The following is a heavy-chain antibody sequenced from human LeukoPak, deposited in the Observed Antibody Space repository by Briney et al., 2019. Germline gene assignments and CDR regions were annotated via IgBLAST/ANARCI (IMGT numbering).Heavy chain of an antibody. CDR2: IYPGDSDP. CDR1: GYSFTTYW. Sequence: GEPLKISWKGSGYSFTTYWIAWVRQMPGKGLEWMRIIYPGDSDPRYSPSFQGQVTISADKSITTAYLQCRSLQASDTAMYYCSSQLRSSGYYYPFDHWGQGALVTVSS. V-gene: IGHV5-51*01. J-gene: IGHJ4*02. D-gene: IGHD3-22*01. CDR3: SSQLRSSGYYYPFDH.